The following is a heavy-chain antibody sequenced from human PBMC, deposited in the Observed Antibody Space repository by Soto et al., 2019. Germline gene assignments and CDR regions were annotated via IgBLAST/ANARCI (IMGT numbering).Heavy chain of an antibody. CDR1: GFTFSSYA. CDR3: ARVERGFDY. CDR2: ISYDGSNK. J-gene: IGHJ4*02. Sequence: LRLSCAASGFTFSSYAMHWVRQAPGKGLEWVAVISYDGSNKYYADSVKGRFTISRDNSKNTLYLQMNSLRAEDTAVYYCARVERGFDYWGQGTLVTVSS. V-gene: IGHV3-30-3*01.